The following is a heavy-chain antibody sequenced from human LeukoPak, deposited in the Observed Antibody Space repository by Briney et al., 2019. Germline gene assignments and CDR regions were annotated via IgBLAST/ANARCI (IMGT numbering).Heavy chain of an antibody. CDR1: GFTSRDYY. CDR2: ISSSGSTI. J-gene: IGHJ3*02. V-gene: IGHV3-11*04. D-gene: IGHD6-19*01. CDR3: AKDSSSGWYGTNDAFDI. Sequence: GRSLRLSCAASGFTSRDYYMSWIREAPGKGLEGVSYISSSGSTIYYADSVKGRFTISRDDSKNTLYLQMNSLRAEDTAVYYCAKDSSSGWYGTNDAFDIWGQGTMVTVSS.